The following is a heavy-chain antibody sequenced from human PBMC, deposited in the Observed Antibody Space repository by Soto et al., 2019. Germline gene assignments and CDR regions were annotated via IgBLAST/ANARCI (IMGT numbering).Heavy chain of an antibody. Sequence: PGGSLRLSCAASGFTFSDYYVTWIRQAPGKGLEWLSYISSTSRHTDYGDSMKGRFTISRDNAKNSLYLEMNSLRAEDTAVYYCARESEDLTSNFDYWGQGTLVTVSS. CDR2: ISSTSRHT. J-gene: IGHJ4*02. V-gene: IGHV3-11*06. CDR1: GFTFSDYY. CDR3: ARESEDLTSNFDY.